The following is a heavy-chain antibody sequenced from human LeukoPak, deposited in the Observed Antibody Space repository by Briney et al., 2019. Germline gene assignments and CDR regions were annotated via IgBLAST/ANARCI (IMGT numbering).Heavy chain of an antibody. J-gene: IGHJ3*02. D-gene: IGHD3-10*01. CDR2: ISAYNGNT. CDR3: ASPMGGTVAFDI. V-gene: IGHV1-18*01. CDR1: GYTFTSYG. Sequence: ASVKVSCKASGYTFTSYGISWVRQAPGQGLEWMGWISAYNGNTNYAQKLQGRVTMTTDTSTSTAYVELRSLRSDDTAVYYCASPMGGTVAFDIWGQGTMVTVSS.